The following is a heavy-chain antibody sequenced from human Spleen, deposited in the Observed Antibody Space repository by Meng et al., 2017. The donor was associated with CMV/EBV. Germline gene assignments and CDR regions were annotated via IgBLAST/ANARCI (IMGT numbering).Heavy chain of an antibody. CDR3: ARQAIYSSSPFDS. CDR2: IYYSGSI. V-gene: IGHV4-39*01. J-gene: IGHJ4*02. CDR1: GDSISSSTYY. D-gene: IGHD6-13*01. Sequence: TVSGDSISSSTYYWGWVRQPPGKGLEWIASIYYSGSIYYNPSLQSRVTMSVDTSNHQFSLRLSSVTAADTVVYYCARQAIYSSSPFDSWGQGTLVTVSS.